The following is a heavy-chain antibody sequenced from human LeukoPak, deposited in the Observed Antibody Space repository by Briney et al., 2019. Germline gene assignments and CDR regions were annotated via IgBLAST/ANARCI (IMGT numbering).Heavy chain of an antibody. CDR2: INYSGST. D-gene: IGHD3-22*01. V-gene: IGHV4-30-4*01. J-gene: IGHJ4*02. Sequence: SQTLSLTCTVSGGSISSGDNYWSWIRQPPGKGLEWIGYINYSGSTYCNPSLKSRVSISVDKTNNQFFVDLSSVTAADTAVYYCVRVRDSRGHYYFDYWGQGTLVTVSS. CDR3: VRVRDSRGHYYFDY. CDR1: GGSISSGDNY.